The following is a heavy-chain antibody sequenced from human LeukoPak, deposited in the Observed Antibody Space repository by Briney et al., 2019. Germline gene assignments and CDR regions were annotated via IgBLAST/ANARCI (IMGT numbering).Heavy chain of an antibody. J-gene: IGHJ4*02. V-gene: IGHV3-7*03. CDR1: GFTFRKYW. Sequence: PGGSLRLSCAASGFTFRKYWMAWVRQAPGRGLEWVATIAANGNDKDYEDALQGRFTISRDNTRNSLSLRIDSLRAEDTAQYYCAREVFFLFDNWGQGALVTVSS. CDR3: AREVFFLFDN. CDR2: IAANGNDK.